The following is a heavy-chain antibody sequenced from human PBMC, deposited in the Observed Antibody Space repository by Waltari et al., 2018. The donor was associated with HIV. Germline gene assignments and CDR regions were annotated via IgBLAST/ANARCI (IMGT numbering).Heavy chain of an antibody. CDR3: VRSVDY. J-gene: IGHJ4*02. CDR2: ITGSGGSP. Sequence: EVQLLESGGALVQTGGSLSLSCEASGFTFRDYAMSWVRQAPGKGLEWVSSITGSGGSPEFADSVKGRFTISRDNSKNTLYLQMNNLRGEDTAVYYCVRSVDYWGQGTLVTVSS. CDR1: GFTFRDYA. V-gene: IGHV3-23*01.